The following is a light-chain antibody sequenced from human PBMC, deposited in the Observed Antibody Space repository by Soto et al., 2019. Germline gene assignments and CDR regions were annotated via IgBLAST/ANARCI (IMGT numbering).Light chain of an antibody. J-gene: IGKJ4*01. CDR2: AAS. CDR1: QGISNF. V-gene: IGKV1-9*01. Sequence: HSTQFPSPLSASVGDRVPITCLGSQGISNFLAWYKQKPGKAPRLLIYAASTLQSGVPSRFSGSGSGTDFTLTISSLEPEDFATYYCQQLDSYPSTFGGGTKVDIK. CDR3: QQLDSYPST.